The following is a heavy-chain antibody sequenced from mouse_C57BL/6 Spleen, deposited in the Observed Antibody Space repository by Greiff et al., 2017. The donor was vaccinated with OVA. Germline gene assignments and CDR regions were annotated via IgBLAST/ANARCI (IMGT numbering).Heavy chain of an antibody. J-gene: IGHJ3*01. Sequence: EVQVVESGGGLVKPGGSLKLSCAASGFTFSDYGMHWVRLAPEKGLEWVAYISSGSSTIYYADTVKGRFTISRDNAKNTLFLQMTSLRSEDPAMYYCARPLYGTWFAYWGQGTLVTVSA. CDR1: GFTFSDYG. CDR2: ISSGSSTI. CDR3: ARPLYGTWFAY. V-gene: IGHV5-17*01. D-gene: IGHD1-1*01.